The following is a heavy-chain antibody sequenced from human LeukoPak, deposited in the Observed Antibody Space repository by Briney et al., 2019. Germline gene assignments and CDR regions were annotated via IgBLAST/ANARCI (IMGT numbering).Heavy chain of an antibody. V-gene: IGHV4-39*01. J-gene: IGHJ4*02. CDR3: ARLSEYDSSGYYLNPTFDY. CDR2: IYYSGST. Sequence: SETLSLTCTVSGGSISSSSYYWGWIRQPPGKGLEWIGSIYYSGSTYYNPSLKGRVTISVDTSKNQFSLKLSSVTAADTAVYYCARLSEYDSSGYYLNPTFDYWGQGTLVTVSS. D-gene: IGHD3-22*01. CDR1: GGSISSSSYY.